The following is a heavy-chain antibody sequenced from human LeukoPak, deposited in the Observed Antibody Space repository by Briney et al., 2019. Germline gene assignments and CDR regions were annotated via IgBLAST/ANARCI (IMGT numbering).Heavy chain of an antibody. Sequence: PGGSLRLSCTASGFTFGDYAMSWVRQAPGKGLEWVGFIRSKAYGGTTEYAASVKGRFTISRDDSKSIAYLQMNSLKTEDTAVYYCAREGVWFGESSPDPYYFDYWGQGTLVTVSS. CDR2: IRSKAYGGTT. V-gene: IGHV3-49*04. D-gene: IGHD3-10*01. CDR3: AREGVWFGESSPDPYYFDY. CDR1: GFTFGDYA. J-gene: IGHJ4*02.